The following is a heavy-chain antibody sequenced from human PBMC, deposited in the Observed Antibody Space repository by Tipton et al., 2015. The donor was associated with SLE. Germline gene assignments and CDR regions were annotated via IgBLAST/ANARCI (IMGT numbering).Heavy chain of an antibody. Sequence: TLSLTCAVSGGPFSGNYWSWVRQPPGKGLEWIGEINDSGSTNYNPSLKSRVNISIDTSKNQFSLKVNSVTAADTAVYYCARKWDYWGQGTLVTVSS. CDR1: GGPFSGNY. V-gene: IGHV4-34*01. J-gene: IGHJ4*02. D-gene: IGHD1-26*01. CDR2: INDSGST. CDR3: ARKWDY.